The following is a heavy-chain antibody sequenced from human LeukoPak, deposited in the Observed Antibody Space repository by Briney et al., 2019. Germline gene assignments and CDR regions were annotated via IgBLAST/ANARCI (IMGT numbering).Heavy chain of an antibody. V-gene: IGHV3-23*01. Sequence: GGSLRLSCAASGFTFSSYAMTWVRQARGKGLEWVSVISNSGDNTYYADSVNGRFPTSRDNFKTTLYLQMNSLRAEDTAVYYCAKDRHYDSSWDGAGDYWGQGTLVTVSS. J-gene: IGHJ4*02. CDR3: AKDRHYDSSWDGAGDY. CDR2: ISNSGDNT. CDR1: GFTFSSYA. D-gene: IGHD3-22*01.